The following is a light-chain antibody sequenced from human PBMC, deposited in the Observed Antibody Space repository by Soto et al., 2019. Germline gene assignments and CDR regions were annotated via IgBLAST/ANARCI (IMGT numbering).Light chain of an antibody. V-gene: IGKV1-39*01. CDR3: QQTYRPSYT. CDR2: AAS. Sequence: DIQMDQSPSSLSASLGDRVTLTCRASQSVNRFLNWYQQHPGRAPKVLIYAASTLQSGVPSRFSGNGSGTEFTLTISTLQPEDFATYFCQQTYRPSYTFAQGTRLEIK. J-gene: IGKJ2*01. CDR1: QSVNRF.